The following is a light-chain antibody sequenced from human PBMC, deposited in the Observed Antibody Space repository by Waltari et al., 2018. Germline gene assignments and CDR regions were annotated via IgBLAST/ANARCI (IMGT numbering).Light chain of an antibody. V-gene: IGLV1-40*01. J-gene: IGLJ2*01. CDR2: DNT. Sequence: QSVLTQPPSVSGAPGQRVTISCPGSSLHTGAGYDVTWYQQLPGEAPKLLIYDNTNRPSGVPDRVSGSKSGTSASLAITGLQAEDEADYYCQSYDSSLGGSVFGGGTKLTVL. CDR1: SLHTGAGYD. CDR3: QSYDSSLGGSV.